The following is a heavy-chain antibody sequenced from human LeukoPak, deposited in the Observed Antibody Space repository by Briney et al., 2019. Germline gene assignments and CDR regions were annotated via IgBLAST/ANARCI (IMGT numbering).Heavy chain of an antibody. CDR1: GYIFSNYA. D-gene: IGHD6-13*01. CDR2: INIYNGNT. V-gene: IGHV1-18*01. Sequence: ASVKVSCTASGYIFSNYAISWVRQAPGQGLEWMGWINIYNGNTNYAQKLQGRVTMTTDTSTSTAYMELRSLRSDDSAVYYCARVSSSWYQDWYFDLWGRGTLVTVSS. J-gene: IGHJ2*01. CDR3: ARVSSSWYQDWYFDL.